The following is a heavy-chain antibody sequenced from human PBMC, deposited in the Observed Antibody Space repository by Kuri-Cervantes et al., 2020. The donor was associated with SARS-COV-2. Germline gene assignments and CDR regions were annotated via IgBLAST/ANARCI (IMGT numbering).Heavy chain of an antibody. Sequence: KVSCKGSGYSFTSYWIGWVRQMPGKGLDWMGIIYPGDSDTRYSPSFQGQVTIPADKSISTAYLQWSSLKASDTAMYYCARQAGVLYQTYYYYYDYMDVLGKGTTVTVSS. D-gene: IGHD3-16*02. J-gene: IGHJ6*03. CDR2: IYPGDSDT. CDR3: ARQAGVLYQTYYYYYDYMDV. CDR1: GYSFTSYW. V-gene: IGHV5-51*01.